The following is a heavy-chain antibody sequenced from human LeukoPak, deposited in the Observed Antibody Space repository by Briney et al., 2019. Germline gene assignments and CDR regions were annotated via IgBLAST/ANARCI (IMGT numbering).Heavy chain of an antibody. CDR1: GFTFSRNS. CDR2: ISYDGNNK. V-gene: IGHV3-30-3*01. D-gene: IGHD2-15*01. CDR3: AREALTGSWHWFDP. J-gene: IGHJ5*02. Sequence: GKSLRLSCAVSGFTFSRNSMHWVRQAPGKGLEWVADISYDGNNKHYADSVKGRFNIPGDNSKNTLYLQMNSLRPEDTAVYFCAREALTGSWHWFDPWGQGTLVTVSS.